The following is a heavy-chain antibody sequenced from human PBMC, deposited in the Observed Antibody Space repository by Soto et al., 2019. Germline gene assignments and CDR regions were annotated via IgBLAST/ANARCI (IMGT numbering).Heavy chain of an antibody. CDR1: GFSFSDFY. CDR2: VSSGSGSTI. J-gene: IGHJ4*02. D-gene: IGHD1-26*01. Sequence: PGGSLRLSCAASGFSFSDFYMSWVRQAPGKGLEWLSYVSSGSGSTIYYADSVKGRFTISRDNAENSLYLQMNSLRAEDTAVYYCYATAVGARDYWGQGTLVTVSS. CDR3: YATAVGARDY. V-gene: IGHV3-11*01.